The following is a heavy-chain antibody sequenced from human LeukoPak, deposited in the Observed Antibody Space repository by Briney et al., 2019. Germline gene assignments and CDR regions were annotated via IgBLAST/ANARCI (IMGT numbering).Heavy chain of an antibody. CDR2: FDPEDGET. CDR1: GYTLTELS. V-gene: IGHV1-24*01. CDR3: ATLGEVDWYFDL. Sequence: SVKVSCKVSGYTLTELSMHWVRQAPGKGLEWMGGFDPEDGETIYAQKFQGRVTMTEDTSTDTAYMELSSLRSEDTAVYYCATLGEVDWYFDLWGRGTLVTVSS. D-gene: IGHD3-10*01. J-gene: IGHJ2*01.